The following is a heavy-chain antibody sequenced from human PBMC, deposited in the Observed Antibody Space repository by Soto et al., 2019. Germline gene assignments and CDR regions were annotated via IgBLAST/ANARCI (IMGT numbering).Heavy chain of an antibody. CDR1: GFTFSSYG. CDR2: IWYDGSNK. J-gene: IGHJ4*02. D-gene: IGHD3-22*01. CDR3: ARDYYYDSSGYYYVVRVGLDY. Sequence: GGSLRLSCAASGFTFSSYGMHWVRQAPGKGLEWMAVIWYDGSNKYYADSVKGRFTISRDNSKNTLYLQMNSLRAEDTAVYYCARDYYYDSSGYYYVVRVGLDYWSQGT. V-gene: IGHV3-33*01.